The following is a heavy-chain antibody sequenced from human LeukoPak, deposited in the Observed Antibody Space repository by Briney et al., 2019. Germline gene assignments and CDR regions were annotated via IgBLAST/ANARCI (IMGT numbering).Heavy chain of an antibody. CDR3: AKGSYYDSSGSFYFDY. D-gene: IGHD3-22*01. CDR2: ISGSGDNT. J-gene: IGHJ4*02. V-gene: IGHV3-23*01. Sequence: GGSLRLSCAASGFTFSSYAMSWVRKAPGKGLEWVSGISGSGDNTYYADSVKGRFTISRDNSKNTLYVQVNSLGTEDTAAYYCAKGSYYDSSGSFYFDYWGQGTLVAVSS. CDR1: GFTFSSYA.